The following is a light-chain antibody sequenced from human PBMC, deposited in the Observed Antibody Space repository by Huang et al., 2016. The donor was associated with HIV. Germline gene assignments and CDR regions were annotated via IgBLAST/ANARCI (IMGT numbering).Light chain of an antibody. Sequence: ETVLTQSPATLSLSPGERATLSCRASQSVDTFLAWYQQNPGQAPRLLISGASNRATGIPDRFSGSGSGTDFTLTISSLEPEDFAIYYCQQRFSFGPGTRVDVK. J-gene: IGKJ3*01. CDR3: QQRFS. CDR2: GAS. CDR1: QSVDTF. V-gene: IGKV3-11*01.